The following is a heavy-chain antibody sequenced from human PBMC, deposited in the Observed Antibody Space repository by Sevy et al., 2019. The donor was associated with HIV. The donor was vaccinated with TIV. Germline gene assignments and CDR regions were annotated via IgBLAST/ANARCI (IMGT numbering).Heavy chain of an antibody. Sequence: GGSLRLSCAASGFTFSSYGMHWVRQAPGKGLEWVAVISYDGSNKYYADSVKGRFTISRDNSNNTLYLQMNSLRAEDTAMYYCAKDRIRSSSWSAYYYYYYMDVWGKGTTVTVSS. CDR3: AKDRIRSSSWSAYYYYYYMDV. CDR1: GFTFSSYG. CDR2: ISYDGSNK. D-gene: IGHD6-13*01. V-gene: IGHV3-30*18. J-gene: IGHJ6*03.